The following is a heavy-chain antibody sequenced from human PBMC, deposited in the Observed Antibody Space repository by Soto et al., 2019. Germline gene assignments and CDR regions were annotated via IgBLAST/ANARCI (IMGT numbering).Heavy chain of an antibody. J-gene: IGHJ3*02. CDR3: FTFGIVGASDAFDI. V-gene: IGHV3-15*07. CDR2: IKSKTDGGTT. Sequence: PGGSLRLSCAASGFTFSNSWMNWVRQAPGKGLEWVGRIKSKTDGGTTDYAAPVKGRFTISRDDSKNTLYLQMNSLKTEDTAVYYCFTFGIVGASDAFDIWGQGTMVTVSS. D-gene: IGHD1-26*01. CDR1: GFTFSNSW.